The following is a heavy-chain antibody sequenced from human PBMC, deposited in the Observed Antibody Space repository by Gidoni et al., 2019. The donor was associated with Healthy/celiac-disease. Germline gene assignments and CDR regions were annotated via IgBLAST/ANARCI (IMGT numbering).Heavy chain of an antibody. CDR3: AKERGFRRWSAFDI. V-gene: IGHV3-23*01. CDR1: GFTFSSYA. CDR2: ISGSGGST. D-gene: IGHD2-15*01. J-gene: IGHJ3*02. Sequence: EVQLLESGGGLVQPGGSLRLSCASSGFTFSSYALRWVRQAPGKGLEWVSAISGSGGSTYYADSVKGLFTISRDNSKNTLYLQMNSLRAEDTAVYYCAKERGFRRWSAFDIWGQGTMVTVSS.